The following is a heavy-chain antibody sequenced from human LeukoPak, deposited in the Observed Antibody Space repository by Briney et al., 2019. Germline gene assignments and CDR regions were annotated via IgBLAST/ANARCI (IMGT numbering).Heavy chain of an antibody. CDR1: GFTFSSYW. Sequence: GGSLRLSCAASGFTFSSYWMSWVRQAPGKGLEWVANIKQDGSEKYYVDSVKGRFTISRDNAKNSLYLQMNSLRVEDTAVYFCARVGKAAAGSGPFDYWGQGTLVTVSS. V-gene: IGHV3-7*01. CDR2: IKQDGSEK. J-gene: IGHJ4*02. CDR3: ARVGKAAAGSGPFDY. D-gene: IGHD6-13*01.